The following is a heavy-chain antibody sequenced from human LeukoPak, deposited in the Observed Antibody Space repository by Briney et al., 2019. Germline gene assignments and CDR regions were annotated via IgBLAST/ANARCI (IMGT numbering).Heavy chain of an antibody. CDR2: INPSGGST. Sequence: ASVKVSCKASGYTFTSYYMHWVRQAPGQGLEWMGIINPSGGSTSYAQKFQGRVTMTRDMSTSTVYMELSRLRSDDTAVYYCARAPPAGTDYFDYWGQGTLVTVSS. CDR3: ARAPPAGTDYFDY. V-gene: IGHV1-46*01. CDR1: GYTFTSYY. J-gene: IGHJ4*02. D-gene: IGHD6-13*01.